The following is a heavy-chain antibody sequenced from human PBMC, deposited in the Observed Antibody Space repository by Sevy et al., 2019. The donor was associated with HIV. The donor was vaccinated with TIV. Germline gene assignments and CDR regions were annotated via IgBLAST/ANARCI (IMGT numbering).Heavy chain of an antibody. Sequence: SETLSLTCIVSGGSMSSYYWSWIRQSPGKGLGWIGYIYYSGSTNYSPSLKSRVTISVDTSKNQFSLKLSSVTAADTAVYYCARGGGYLDAFDFWGQGTMVTVSS. D-gene: IGHD5-18*01. CDR2: IYYSGST. CDR3: ARGGGYLDAFDF. J-gene: IGHJ3*01. V-gene: IGHV4-59*01. CDR1: GGSMSSYY.